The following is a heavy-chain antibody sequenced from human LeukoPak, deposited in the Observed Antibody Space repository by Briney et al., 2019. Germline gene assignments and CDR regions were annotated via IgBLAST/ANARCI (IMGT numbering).Heavy chain of an antibody. V-gene: IGHV3-30*18. J-gene: IGHJ5*02. CDR1: GFTFSSYG. Sequence: PGGSLRLSCAASGFTFSSYGMHWVRQAPGKGLEWVAVISYDGSNKYYADSVKGRFTIYRDNSKNTLYLQMNSLKAEDTAVYYCAKDNGRGPFNWFDPWGQGTLVTVSS. D-gene: IGHD2-8*01. CDR2: ISYDGSNK. CDR3: AKDNGRGPFNWFDP.